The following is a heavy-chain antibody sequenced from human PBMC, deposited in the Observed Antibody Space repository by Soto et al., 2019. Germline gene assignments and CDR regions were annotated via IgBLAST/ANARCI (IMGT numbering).Heavy chain of an antibody. CDR2: LGGGNDI. V-gene: IGHV3-23*01. Sequence: EVQLLESGGGLVQPGGSLRLSCEASGFTFRNYAMSWVRQAPGEGPKWVSTLGGGNDIFYADSVKGRFTISSDDSRNTLYLRMDNLRVEHTAPYFGAKDSVKHNGIYDAFYSWGQGTVVTVAS. CDR1: GFTFRNYA. J-gene: IGHJ3*02. D-gene: IGHD3-3*02. CDR3: AKDSVKHNGIYDAFYS.